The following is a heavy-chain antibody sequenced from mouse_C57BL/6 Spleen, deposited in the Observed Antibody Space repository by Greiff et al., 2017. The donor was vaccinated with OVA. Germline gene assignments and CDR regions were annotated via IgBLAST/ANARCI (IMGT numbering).Heavy chain of an antibody. CDR1: GFTFSDYG. V-gene: IGHV5-17*01. CDR2: ISSGSSTI. D-gene: IGHD1-1*01. CDR3: ARPGKTTVVAMDY. Sequence: EVQLVESGGGLVKPGGSLKLSCAASGFTFSDYGMHWVRQAPEKGLEWVAYISSGSSTIYYADTVKGRFTISRDNAKNTLFLQMTSLRSEDTAMYYCARPGKTTVVAMDYWGQGTSVTVSS. J-gene: IGHJ4*01.